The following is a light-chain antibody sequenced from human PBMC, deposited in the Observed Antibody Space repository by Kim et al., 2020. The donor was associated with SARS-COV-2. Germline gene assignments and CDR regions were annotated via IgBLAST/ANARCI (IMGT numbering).Light chain of an antibody. V-gene: IGLV4-69*01. CDR3: QTWDEGIEGI. J-gene: IGLJ2*01. CDR2: VYSDGSH. CDR1: GGHSTYA. Sequence: VTRSCTLSGGHSTYAIAWHQQQPEKCPRHLMKVYSDGSHNKGDGIPDRFSGSSSGAERYLTISSLQSDDEAEYYCQTWDEGIEGIFGGGTQLTVL.